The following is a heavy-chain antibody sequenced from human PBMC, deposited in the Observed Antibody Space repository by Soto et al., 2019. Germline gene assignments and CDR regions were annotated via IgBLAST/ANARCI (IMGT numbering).Heavy chain of an antibody. CDR3: TRRWELRNYYGMDV. J-gene: IGHJ6*02. D-gene: IGHD1-26*01. CDR2: IRSKANSYAT. Sequence: EVQLVESGGGLVQPGGSLKLSCAASGFTFSGSAMHWVRQASGKGLEWVGRIRSKANSYATAYAASVKGRFTISRDDSKNTAYLQMNSLKTEDTAVYYCTRRWELRNYYGMDVWGQGTTVTVSS. V-gene: IGHV3-73*02. CDR1: GFTFSGSA.